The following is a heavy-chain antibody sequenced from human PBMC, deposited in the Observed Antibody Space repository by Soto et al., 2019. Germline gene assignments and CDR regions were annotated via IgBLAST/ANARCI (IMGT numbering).Heavy chain of an antibody. CDR1: GFTFSSYS. CDR3: ARASSGWFPITYYYYGMDV. CDR2: ISSSSSYI. V-gene: IGHV3-21*01. D-gene: IGHD6-19*01. J-gene: IGHJ6*02. Sequence: EVQLVESGGGLVKPGGSLRLSCAASGFTFSSYSMNWVRQAPGKGLEWVSSISSSSSYIYYADSVKGRFTSSRDNAKNSLYLQMNSLRAEDTAVYYCARASSGWFPITYYYYGMDVWGQGTTVTVSS.